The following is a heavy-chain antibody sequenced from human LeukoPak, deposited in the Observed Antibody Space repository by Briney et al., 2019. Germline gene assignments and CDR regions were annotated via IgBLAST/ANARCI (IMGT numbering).Heavy chain of an antibody. Sequence: PSETLSLTCTVSGGSISSGGYYWSWIRQHPGKGLEWIGYIYYSGSTYYNPSLKSRVTISVDTSKNQISLKLSSVTAADTAVYYCARGINYGDSRTGAFDIWGQGTMVTVSS. CDR1: GGSISSGGYY. J-gene: IGHJ3*02. V-gene: IGHV4-31*03. CDR2: IYYSGST. D-gene: IGHD4-17*01. CDR3: ARGINYGDSRTGAFDI.